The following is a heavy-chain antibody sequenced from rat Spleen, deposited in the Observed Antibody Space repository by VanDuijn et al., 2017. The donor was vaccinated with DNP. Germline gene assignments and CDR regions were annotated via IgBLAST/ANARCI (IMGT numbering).Heavy chain of an antibody. CDR3: ARRGYYGLYWYFDF. CDR1: GFTFSNYD. CDR2: ISTSGGST. D-gene: IGHD1-6*01. J-gene: IGHJ1*01. V-gene: IGHV5-25*01. Sequence: EVQLVESGGGLVQPGRSLKLSCAASGFTFSNYDMAWVRQAPTKGLEWVASISTSGGSTYYRDSVKGRFTVSRDNAKSTLYLQMDSLRSEDTATYYCARRGYYGLYWYFDFWGPGTMVTVSS.